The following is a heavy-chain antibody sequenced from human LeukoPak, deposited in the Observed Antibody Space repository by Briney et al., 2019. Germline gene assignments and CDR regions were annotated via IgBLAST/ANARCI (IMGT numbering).Heavy chain of an antibody. J-gene: IGHJ5*02. Sequence: SQTVSLTCTISGDSVSSYSAAWNWIRQSPSRGLEWLGRTYYRSKWYNDYAVAVKSRISITPGTSKNQFSLQLNSVTPGDTAVYYCARGFLGYCSGGSCQRMDWFDPWGQGTLVTVSS. CDR1: GDSVSSYSAA. CDR2: TYYRSKWYN. V-gene: IGHV6-1*01. CDR3: ARGFLGYCSGGSCQRMDWFDP. D-gene: IGHD2-15*01.